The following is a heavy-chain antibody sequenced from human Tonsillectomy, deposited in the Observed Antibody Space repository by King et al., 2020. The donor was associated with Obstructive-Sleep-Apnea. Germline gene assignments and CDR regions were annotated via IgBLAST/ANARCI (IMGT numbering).Heavy chain of an antibody. D-gene: IGHD6-6*01. CDR3: ARGQGSSYYYYYYGMDV. Sequence: QLQESGPGLVKPSETLSLTCTVSGGSISSYYWSWIRQPPGKGLEWIGYIYYSGSTDYNPSLKSRVTISVDTFKNQFSLKLTSVSAADTAVYYCARGQGSSYYYYYYGMDVWGQGTTVTVSS. V-gene: IGHV4-59*01. CDR1: GGSISSYY. J-gene: IGHJ6*02. CDR2: IYYSGST.